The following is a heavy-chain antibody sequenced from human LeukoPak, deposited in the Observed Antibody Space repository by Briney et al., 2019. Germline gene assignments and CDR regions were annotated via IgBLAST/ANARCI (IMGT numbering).Heavy chain of an antibody. J-gene: IGHJ4*02. V-gene: IGHV4-39*01. CDR1: GGSLSSSSYS. CDR3: AATYCSGGSCHDPIDD. Sequence: SETLSLTCTVSGGSLSSSSYSWGWLRQPRGKGLEWIGSIYYSGSTYSTPSLQRRVPIPIDTSKNQFSLKLSSVTAADTAVYYCAATYCSGGSCHDPIDDWGQGTLVTVSS. CDR2: IYYSGST. D-gene: IGHD2-15*01.